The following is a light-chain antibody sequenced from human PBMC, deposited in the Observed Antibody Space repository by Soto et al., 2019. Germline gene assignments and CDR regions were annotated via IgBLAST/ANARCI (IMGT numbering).Light chain of an antibody. Sequence: DIQMTQSPSSLSASVGDRVTITCRASQSVSRNLNWYQLKPGKAPNLLIYAASSLQSGVPSRFSGRGSVTDFTLTISSLQPEYFATYYCQQSDSTPFTFGPGTKVDIK. CDR1: QSVSRN. CDR3: QQSDSTPFT. J-gene: IGKJ3*01. V-gene: IGKV1-39*01. CDR2: AAS.